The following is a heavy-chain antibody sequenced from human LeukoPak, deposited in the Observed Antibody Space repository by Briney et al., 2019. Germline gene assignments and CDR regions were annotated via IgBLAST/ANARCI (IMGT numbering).Heavy chain of an antibody. J-gene: IGHJ4*02. V-gene: IGHV4-34*01. CDR3: ARVPYCGGDCYSPHFDY. D-gene: IGHD2-21*02. CDR1: GGSFSGYY. CDR2: INHSGST. Sequence: PSETLSLTCAVYGGSFSGYYWSWIRQPPGKGLEWIGEINHSGSTNHNPSLKSRVTISVDTSKNQFSLKLSSVTAADTAVYYCARVPYCGGDCYSPHFDYWGQGTLVTVSS.